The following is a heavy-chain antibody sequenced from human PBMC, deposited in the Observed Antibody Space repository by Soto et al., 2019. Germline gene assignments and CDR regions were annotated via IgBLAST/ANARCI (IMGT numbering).Heavy chain of an antibody. CDR2: INHSGST. J-gene: IGHJ6*02. D-gene: IGHD3-3*01. CDR3: ARGHITIFGVVTYYYYYGMDV. V-gene: IGHV4-34*01. Sequence: SETLSLTCAVYGGSFSGYYWSWIRQPPGKGLEWIGEINHSGSTNYNPSLKSRVTISVDTSKNQFSLKLSSVTAADTAVYYCARGHITIFGVVTYYYYYGMDVWGQGTTVTVSS. CDR1: GGSFSGYY.